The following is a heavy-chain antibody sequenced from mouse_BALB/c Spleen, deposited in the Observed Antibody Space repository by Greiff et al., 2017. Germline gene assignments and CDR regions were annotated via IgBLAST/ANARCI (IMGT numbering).Heavy chain of an antibody. CDR3: ARGDRYGFFAY. Sequence: QVQLQQSGPGLVAPSQSLSITCTVSGFSLTSYGVHWVRQPPGKGLEWLGVIWAGGSTNYNSALMSRLSISKDNSKSQVFLKMNSLQTDDTAMYYCARGDRYGFFAYWGQGTLVTVSA. D-gene: IGHD2-14*01. V-gene: IGHV2-9*02. CDR1: GFSLTSYG. CDR2: IWAGGST. J-gene: IGHJ3*01.